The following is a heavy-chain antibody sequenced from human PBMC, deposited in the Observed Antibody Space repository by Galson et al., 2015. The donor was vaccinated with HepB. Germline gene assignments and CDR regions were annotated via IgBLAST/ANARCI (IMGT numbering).Heavy chain of an antibody. CDR2: IKQDGSEK. V-gene: IGHV3-7*01. Sequence: SLRLSCAASGFTFSSYWMSWVRQAPGKGLEWVANIKQDGSEKYYVDSVKGRFTISRDNAKNSLYLQMNSLRAEDTAVYYCARDRDCTNGVCYYYYGMDVWGQGTTVTVSS. CDR1: GFTFSSYW. CDR3: ARDRDCTNGVCYYYYGMDV. D-gene: IGHD2-8*01. J-gene: IGHJ6*02.